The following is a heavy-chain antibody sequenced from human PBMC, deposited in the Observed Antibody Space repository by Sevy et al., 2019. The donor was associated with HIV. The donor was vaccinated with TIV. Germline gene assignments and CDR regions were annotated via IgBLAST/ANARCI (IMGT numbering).Heavy chain of an antibody. CDR3: ARAGGYDSRGYDLSNY. CDR2: ISYDGSNT. CDR1: GFTFSTYA. J-gene: IGHJ4*02. Sequence: GGSLRLSCAASGFTFSTYAMHWVRQAPGKGLEWVAVISYDGSNTYYADSVKGRFTISRDSSKNTLYLQMNSLRAEDTAVYFCARAGGYDSRGYDLSNYWGQGTLVTVSS. D-gene: IGHD3-22*01. V-gene: IGHV3-30*04.